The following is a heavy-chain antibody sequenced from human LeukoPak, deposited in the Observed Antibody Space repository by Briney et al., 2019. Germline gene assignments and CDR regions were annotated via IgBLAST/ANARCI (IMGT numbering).Heavy chain of an antibody. CDR1: GYTFAGYY. Sequence: ASVKVSCKASGYTFAGYYMHWVRQAPGQGLEWMGWINPNSGGTNCAQKFQGRVTMTRDTSISTAYMELSRLRSDDTAVYYCASPYYDSSGYYAFGYWGQGTLVTVSS. D-gene: IGHD3-22*01. V-gene: IGHV1-2*02. CDR2: INPNSGGT. CDR3: ASPYYDSSGYYAFGY. J-gene: IGHJ4*02.